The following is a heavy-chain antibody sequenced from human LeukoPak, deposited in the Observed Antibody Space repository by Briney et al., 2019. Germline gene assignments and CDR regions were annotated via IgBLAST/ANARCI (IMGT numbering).Heavy chain of an antibody. CDR2: INPNSGGT. D-gene: IGHD3-9*01. J-gene: IGHJ6*03. CDR1: GYTFTGYY. V-gene: IGHV1-2*02. CDR3: ARVVYYDILGFGGAYYMDV. Sequence: ASVKVSCKASGYTFTGYYMHWVRQAPGQGLEWMGWINPNSGGTNYAQKFQGRVTMTRDTSISTAYMELSRLRSDDTAVYYCARVVYYDILGFGGAYYMDVWGKGTTVTISS.